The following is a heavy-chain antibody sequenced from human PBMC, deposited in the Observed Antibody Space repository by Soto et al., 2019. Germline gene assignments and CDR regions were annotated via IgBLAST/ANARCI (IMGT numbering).Heavy chain of an antibody. CDR3: ARDPLAAAGYYYYYGMDV. J-gene: IGHJ6*02. CDR2: TYYRSKWYN. D-gene: IGHD6-13*01. V-gene: IGHV6-1*01. Sequence: PSPTLSLTCAISGDSVSSARAAWNWIRQSPSRGLEWLGRTYYRSKWYNDYAVSVKSRITINPDTSKNQFSLQLNSVTPEDTAVYYCARDPLAAAGYYYYYGMDVWGQGTTVTVSS. CDR1: GDSVSSARAA.